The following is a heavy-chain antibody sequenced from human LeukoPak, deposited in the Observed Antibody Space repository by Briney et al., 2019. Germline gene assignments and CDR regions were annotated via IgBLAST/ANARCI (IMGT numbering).Heavy chain of an antibody. D-gene: IGHD6-13*01. CDR2: IYPGGST. V-gene: IGHV4-61*02. Sequence: SRTLSLTGTVSGASITSVSYYGSWIRHPPGKGLGWIGRIYPGGSTNYNPSLKSRVTISVDTSKNQFSLKLSSVTAADTAVYYCARDVITPGIAAAGYYYYMDVWGKGTTVTVSS. CDR3: ARDVITPGIAAAGYYYYMDV. J-gene: IGHJ6*03. CDR1: GASITSVSYY.